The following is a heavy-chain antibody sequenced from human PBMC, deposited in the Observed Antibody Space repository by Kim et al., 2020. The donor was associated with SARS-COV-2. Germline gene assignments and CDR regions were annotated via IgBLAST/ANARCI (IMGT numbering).Heavy chain of an antibody. CDR1: GLIVNNNY. CDR3: ARTGFKYPFDN. Sequence: GGSLRLSCVASGLIVNNNYMAWVRQAPGKGLEWVALIYVSGATHYTDSVRDRFIISRDISNDTLYLQLSSLRVEDTATYFCARTGFKYPFDNW. J-gene: IGHJ3*02. V-gene: IGHV3-66*01. CDR2: IYVSGAT.